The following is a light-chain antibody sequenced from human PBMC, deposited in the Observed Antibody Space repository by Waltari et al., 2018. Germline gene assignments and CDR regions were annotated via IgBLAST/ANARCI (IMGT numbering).Light chain of an antibody. CDR3: SSYGGSKV. Sequence: QSVLTQPPSASGSPGQSVTISCTGTSSHLGGNTYVPWYQQHPGKAPKLMIYEVNKRPSGVPDRFSGSKSGNTASLTVYGLQAEDEADYYCSSYGGSKVFGGGTKLTVL. J-gene: IGLJ3*02. CDR1: SSHLGGNTY. CDR2: EVN. V-gene: IGLV2-8*01.